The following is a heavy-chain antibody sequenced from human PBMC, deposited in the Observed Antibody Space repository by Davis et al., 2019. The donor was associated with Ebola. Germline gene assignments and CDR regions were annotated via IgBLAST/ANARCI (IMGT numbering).Heavy chain of an antibody. CDR1: GGSIRSGGYY. CDR2: INHSGST. J-gene: IGHJ6*02. CDR3: ARGLGLRCSSTSCSTLGMDV. Sequence: MPSETLFLTCTVSGGSIRSGGYYWSWIRQPPGKGLEWLGEINHSGSTNYNPSLKSRVTISVDTSKNQFSLKLSSVTAADTAVYYCARGLGLRCSSTSCSTLGMDVWGQGTMVTVSS. D-gene: IGHD2-2*01. V-gene: IGHV4-39*07.